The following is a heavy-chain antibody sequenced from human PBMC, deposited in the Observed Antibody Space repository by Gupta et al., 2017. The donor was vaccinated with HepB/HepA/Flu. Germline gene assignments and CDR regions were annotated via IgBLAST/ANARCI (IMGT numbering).Heavy chain of an antibody. V-gene: IGHV4-59*01. Sequence: QVQLQESGPGLVKPSETLSLTCTVSGGSISSYYWSWIRQPPGKGLEWIGYMHHSGSSNYNPSLKSRVTISVDTSKNQVSLKLSSVTAADTAVYYCARDDIRFAGQGMDVWGQGTTVTVAS. CDR3: ARDDIRFAGQGMDV. D-gene: IGHD3-10*01. CDR1: GGSISSYY. J-gene: IGHJ6*02. CDR2: MHHSGSS.